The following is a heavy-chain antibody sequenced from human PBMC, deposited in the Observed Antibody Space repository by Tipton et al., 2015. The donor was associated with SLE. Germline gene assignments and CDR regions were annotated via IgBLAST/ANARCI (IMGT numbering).Heavy chain of an antibody. D-gene: IGHD1/OR15-1a*01. CDR2: INSDESSR. CDR1: GFTFSSYA. V-gene: IGHV3-74*01. Sequence: SLRLSCAASGFTFSSYAMHWVRQAPGKGLVWVSRINSDESSRSDADSVKGRFTISRDNAKNTLYLQMNSLRAEDTAVYYCARDRTTAYYYYFYMDVRGKGTTVTVSS. J-gene: IGHJ6*03. CDR3: ARDRTTAYYYYFYMDV.